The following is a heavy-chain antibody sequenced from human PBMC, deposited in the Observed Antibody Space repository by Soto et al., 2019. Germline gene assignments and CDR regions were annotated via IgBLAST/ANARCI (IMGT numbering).Heavy chain of an antibody. V-gene: IGHV6-1*01. Sequence: SQTLSLTCAISGDSVSSNSAAWNWIRQSPSRGLEWLGRTYYRSKWYNDYAVSVKSRISINPDTSRNQFSLQLNSVTPEDTAVYYCARGVVATGTLYYYYMDVWAKGTTVTVSS. CDR2: TYYRSKWYN. CDR3: ARGVVATGTLYYYYMDV. J-gene: IGHJ6*03. CDR1: GDSVSSNSAA. D-gene: IGHD6-13*01.